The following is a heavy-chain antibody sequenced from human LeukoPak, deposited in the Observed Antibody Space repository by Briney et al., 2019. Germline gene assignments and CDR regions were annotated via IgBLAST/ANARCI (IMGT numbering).Heavy chain of an antibody. CDR1: GGSISSGSYY. V-gene: IGHV4-61*02. D-gene: IGHD2-21*02. Sequence: SETLSLTCTVSGGSISSGSYYWSWIRQPAGTGLEWIGRIYTSGGTNYNPSLKSRVTISVDTSKNQFSLKLSSVTAADTAVYYCAGTYCGGDCYSTNFDYWGQGTLVTVSS. CDR3: AGTYCGGDCYSTNFDY. J-gene: IGHJ4*02. CDR2: IYTSGGT.